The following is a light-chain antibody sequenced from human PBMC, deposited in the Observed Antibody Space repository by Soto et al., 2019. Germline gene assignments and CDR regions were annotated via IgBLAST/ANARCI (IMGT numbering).Light chain of an antibody. CDR1: QSVSSN. V-gene: IGKV3-20*01. CDR2: GAS. CDR3: QQYGSSPRT. Sequence: EIVMTQSPATLSVSPGEGATLPCRASQSVSSNLAWYQQKPGQAPRLPIYGASSRATGIPDRFSGSGAGTDFTLTISRLEPEDFAVYYCQQYGSSPRTFGQGTKVDIK. J-gene: IGKJ1*01.